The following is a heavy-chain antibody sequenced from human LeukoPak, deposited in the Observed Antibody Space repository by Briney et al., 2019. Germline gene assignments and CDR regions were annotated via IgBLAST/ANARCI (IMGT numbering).Heavy chain of an antibody. D-gene: IGHD4-23*01. CDR2: IRYDGNNK. CDR1: GFTFTTCA. J-gene: IGHJ5*02. V-gene: IGHV3-30*02. Sequence: GGSLRLSCAASGFTFTTCAMHWFRQAPGKGLEWVAYIRYDGNNKNYADSVKGRVTISRDNSKDMLYLQMNSLRPEDTAVYYCAKGDDYGANTRLPKYNWFDPWGQGTLVTVSS. CDR3: AKGDDYGANTRLPKYNWFDP.